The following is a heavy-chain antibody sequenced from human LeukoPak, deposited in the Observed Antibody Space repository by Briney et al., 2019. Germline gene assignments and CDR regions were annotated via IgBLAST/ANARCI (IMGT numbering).Heavy chain of an antibody. J-gene: IGHJ5*01. V-gene: IGHV5-51*01. CDR2: INPGDSNT. CDR1: GYSFTRYW. D-gene: IGHD1-1*01. CDR3: ARKNRTPLRNNWFDS. Sequence: GESLKISCKGSGYSFTRYWIGWVRQMPGKGLEWMGIINPGDSNTKYSPSVQGQVTISVDKSIGTAYLQWNSLKASDTAIYYCARKNRTPLRNNWFDSWGQGTLVTVSS.